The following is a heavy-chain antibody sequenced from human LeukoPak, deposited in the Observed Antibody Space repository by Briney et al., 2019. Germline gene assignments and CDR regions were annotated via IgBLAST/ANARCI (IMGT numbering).Heavy chain of an antibody. CDR3: ARVQLSGSYHAAFDY. V-gene: IGHV1-2*02. Sequence: ASVTVSFKASGYTFTVYYMHWVRQAPGQGLEWMGWINPNSGGTNYAQKFQGRVTMTRDTSISTAYMELSRLRSDDTAVYYCARVQLSGSYHAAFDYWGQGTLVTVSS. J-gene: IGHJ4*02. CDR1: GYTFTVYY. CDR2: INPNSGGT. D-gene: IGHD1-26*01.